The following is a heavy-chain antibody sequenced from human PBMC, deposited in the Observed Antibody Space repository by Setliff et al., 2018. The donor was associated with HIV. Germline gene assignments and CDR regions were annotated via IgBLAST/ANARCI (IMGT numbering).Heavy chain of an antibody. V-gene: IGHV3-23*01. CDR3: AKDYTTTFWEYNWFDL. D-gene: IGHD3-3*01. CDR1: GFIFSNYW. J-gene: IGHJ5*02. CDR2: IYSGGST. Sequence: PGGSLRLSCAASGFIFSNYWMDWVRQAPGKGLEWVSTIYSGGSTYHADSVKGRFTLSRDTSKNTLFLQMNDLRAEDTGLYYCAKDYTTTFWEYNWFDLWGQGTLVTVSS.